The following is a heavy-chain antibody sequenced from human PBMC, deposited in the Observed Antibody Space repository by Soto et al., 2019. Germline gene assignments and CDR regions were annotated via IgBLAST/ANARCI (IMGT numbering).Heavy chain of an antibody. D-gene: IGHD6-13*01. J-gene: IGHJ4*02. Sequence: SETLSLTCTVSGGSISSGGYYWSWIRQHPGKGLEWIGYIYYSGSTYYNPSLKSRVTISVDTSKNQFSLKLSSVTAADTAVYYCAGQQLVFGEDYWGQGTLVTVSS. CDR2: IYYSGST. CDR3: AGQQLVFGEDY. V-gene: IGHV4-31*03. CDR1: GGSISSGGYY.